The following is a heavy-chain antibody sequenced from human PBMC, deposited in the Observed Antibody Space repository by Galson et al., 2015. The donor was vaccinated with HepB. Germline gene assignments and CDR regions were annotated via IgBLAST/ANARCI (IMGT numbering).Heavy chain of an antibody. CDR3: ARDSLTTGTTFPD. D-gene: IGHD1-1*01. CDR1: GFTFSDYY. CDR2: ISSSGDRR. J-gene: IGHJ4*02. Sequence: SLRLSCAASGFTFSDYYMTWIRQAPGKGLDWVSYISSSGDRRYYADSVKGRFTISRDNAKNSLYLEMNSLRAEDTAVYYCARDSLTTGTTFPDWGQGTLVTVSS. V-gene: IGHV3-11*01.